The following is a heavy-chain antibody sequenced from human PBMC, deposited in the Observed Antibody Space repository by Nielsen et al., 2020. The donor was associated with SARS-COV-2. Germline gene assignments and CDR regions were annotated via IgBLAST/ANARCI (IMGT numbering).Heavy chain of an antibody. CDR3: ARASLGRSGYGLYYFDY. Sequence: GESLKISCAASGFTFSSYWMHWVRPAPGKGLVWVSRINSDGSSTSYADSVKGRFTISRDNAKNSLYLQMNSLRAEDTAVYYCARASLGRSGYGLYYFDYWGQGTLVTVSS. D-gene: IGHD5-12*01. CDR2: INSDGSST. V-gene: IGHV3-74*01. J-gene: IGHJ4*02. CDR1: GFTFSSYW.